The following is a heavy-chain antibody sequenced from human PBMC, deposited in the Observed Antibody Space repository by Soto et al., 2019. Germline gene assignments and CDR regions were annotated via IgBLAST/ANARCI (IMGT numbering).Heavy chain of an antibody. Sequence: EVQLVESGGDLVQPGGSLRLSCAASGFTFGDHAMHWVRQVPGRGLEWVSGISWNSGSIGYADSVKGRFTISRDNAKNSLYLQMNSLRAEDTALYYCAKDINSGYPTSWYFDYWGQGTLVTVSS. D-gene: IGHD5-12*01. CDR1: GFTFGDHA. CDR3: AKDINSGYPTSWYFDY. CDR2: ISWNSGSI. V-gene: IGHV3-9*01. J-gene: IGHJ4*02.